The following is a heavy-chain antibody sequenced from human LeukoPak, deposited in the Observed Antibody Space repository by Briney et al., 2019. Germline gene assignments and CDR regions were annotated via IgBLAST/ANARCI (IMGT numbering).Heavy chain of an antibody. V-gene: IGHV4-34*01. J-gene: IGHJ4*02. D-gene: IGHD3-3*01. CDR3: ARGGYHYDFWSGYYTSLFDY. CDR2: INHSGST. Sequence: SETLSLTCAVYGGSFSGYYWSWIRQPPGKGLEWIGEINHSGSTNYNPSLKSRVTISVDTSKNQFSLKLSSVTAADTAVYYCARGGYHYDFWSGYYTSLFDYWGQGTLVTVSS. CDR1: GGSFSGYY.